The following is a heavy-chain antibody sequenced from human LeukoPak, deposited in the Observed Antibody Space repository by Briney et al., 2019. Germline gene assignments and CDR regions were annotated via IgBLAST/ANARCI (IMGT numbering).Heavy chain of an antibody. CDR2: ISWNSGRI. CDR3: ARYYGDYDAFDI. J-gene: IGHJ3*02. D-gene: IGHD4-17*01. CDR1: GFTFDDYA. V-gene: IGHV3-9*03. Sequence: GRSLRLSCAASGFTFDDYAMHWVRQAPGKGPEWVSGISWNSGRIGYADSVKGRFTISRDNAKNSLYLQMNSLRAEDMALYYCARYYGDYDAFDIWGQGTMVTVSS.